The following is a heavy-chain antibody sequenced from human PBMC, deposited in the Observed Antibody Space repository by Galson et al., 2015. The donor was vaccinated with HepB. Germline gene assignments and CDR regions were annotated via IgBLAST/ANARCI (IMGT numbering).Heavy chain of an antibody. CDR1: GGSITSSF. Sequence: SETLSLTCTVSGGSITSSFWSWIRQPPGKGLEWIGYIHYSGSTNYNPSLKSRVTLSVDTSKNQFSLKLSSVTAADTAVYYCATRGGNWPYNWFDPWGPGTLVTVSS. CDR3: ATRGGNWPYNWFDP. CDR2: IHYSGST. V-gene: IGHV4-59*08. J-gene: IGHJ5*02.